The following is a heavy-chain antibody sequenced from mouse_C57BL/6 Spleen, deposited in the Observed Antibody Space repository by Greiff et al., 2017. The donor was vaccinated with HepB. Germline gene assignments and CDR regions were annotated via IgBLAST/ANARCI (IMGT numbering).Heavy chain of an antibody. D-gene: IGHD2-4*01. V-gene: IGHV1-9*01. CDR3: AKRTYYDYDGGFAY. CDR2: ILPGSGST. Sequence: VKLVESGAELMKPGASVKLSCKATGYTFTGYWIEWVKQRPGHGLEWIGEILPGSGSTNYNEKFKGKATFTADTSSNTAYMQLSSLTTEDSAIDYCAKRTYYDYDGGFAYWGQGTLVTVSA. J-gene: IGHJ3*01. CDR1: GYTFTGYW.